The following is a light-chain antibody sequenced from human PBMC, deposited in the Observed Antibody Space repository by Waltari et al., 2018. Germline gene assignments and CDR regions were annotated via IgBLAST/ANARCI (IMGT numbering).Light chain of an antibody. CDR2: ENN. CDR3: ETWDSSLSAVV. Sequence: QSVLTQPPSVSAAPGQKVIISCSGSSSNVGQNFVSWYQQLPRTAPQLLIYENNERPSGITDRFSGSKSGTSATLDITGLQTGDEADYYCETWDSSLSAVVFGGGTKLTVL. V-gene: IGLV1-51*02. J-gene: IGLJ2*01. CDR1: SSNVGQNF.